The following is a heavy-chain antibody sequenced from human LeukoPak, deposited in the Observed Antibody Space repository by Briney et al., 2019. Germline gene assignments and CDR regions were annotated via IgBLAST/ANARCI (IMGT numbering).Heavy chain of an antibody. D-gene: IGHD3-3*01. J-gene: IGHJ5*02. CDR2: IYYSGST. CDR1: GGSISSSSYY. CDR3: ARNYDFWSGTRGAGFDP. V-gene: IGHV4-61*05. Sequence: SETLSLTCTVSGGSISSSSYYWGWIRQPPGKGLEWIGYIYYSGSTNYNPSLKSRVTISVDTSKNQFSLKLSSVTAADTAVYYCARNYDFWSGTRGAGFDPWGQGTLVTVSS.